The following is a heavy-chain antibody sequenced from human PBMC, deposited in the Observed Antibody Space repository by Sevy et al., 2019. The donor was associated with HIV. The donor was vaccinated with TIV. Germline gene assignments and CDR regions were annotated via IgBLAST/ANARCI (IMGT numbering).Heavy chain of an antibody. Sequence: ASVKVSCKASGGTFSSYDINWVRQAPGQGLEWMGQIIPIFGTSSYAHNFQGRVTITADESTSTAYMDLSSLRSEDTVVYYCARGGGAVDHGMDVWGQGTTVTVSS. D-gene: IGHD2-21*01. J-gene: IGHJ6*02. CDR3: ARGGGAVDHGMDV. CDR2: IIPIFGTS. CDR1: GGTFSSYD. V-gene: IGHV1-69*13.